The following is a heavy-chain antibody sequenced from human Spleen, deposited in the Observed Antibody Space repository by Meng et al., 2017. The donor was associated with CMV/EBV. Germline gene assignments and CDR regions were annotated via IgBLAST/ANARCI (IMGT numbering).Heavy chain of an antibody. CDR1: GGTFSSYT. CDR2: IYPKSGGT. CDR3: ARDNDWGPDY. J-gene: IGHJ4*02. D-gene: IGHD7-27*01. V-gene: IGHV1-2*02. Sequence: ASVKVSCKASGGTFSSYTISWVRQAPGQGLEWMGWIYPKSGGTHYAQKFQGRLTVTRDMSISTGYMELSSLGSDDTAVYYCARDNDWGPDYWGQGTLVTVSS.